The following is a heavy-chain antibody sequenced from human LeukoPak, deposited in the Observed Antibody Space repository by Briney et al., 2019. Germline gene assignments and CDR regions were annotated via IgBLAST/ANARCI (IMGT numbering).Heavy chain of an antibody. V-gene: IGHV3-53*01. J-gene: IGHJ4*02. CDR3: ARDIPGVNVY. Sequence: GGSLRLSCAASGFTVSGTYMSWVRQAPGKGLEWVSISYSDGRTYYADSVKGRFTISRDNSKNTLYLQMNSLRAEDTAVYYCARDIPGVNVYWGQGTLVTVSS. CDR1: GFTVSGTY. D-gene: IGHD3-10*01. CDR2: SYSDGRT.